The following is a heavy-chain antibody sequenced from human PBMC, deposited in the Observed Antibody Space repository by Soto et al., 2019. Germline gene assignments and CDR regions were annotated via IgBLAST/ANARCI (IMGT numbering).Heavy chain of an antibody. Sequence: QVQLQQWGAGLLKPSETLSLTCAVYGGSFSGYYWSWIRQPPGKGLEWIGEINHRGYTTYNPSLNSRVTISVDTSQTQFSLKLSSVTAADTAVYYCAMVDIVTTNWFDPWGQGTPVTVSS. J-gene: IGHJ5*02. V-gene: IGHV4-34*01. D-gene: IGHD5-12*01. CDR2: INHRGYT. CDR1: GGSFSGYY. CDR3: AMVDIVTTNWFDP.